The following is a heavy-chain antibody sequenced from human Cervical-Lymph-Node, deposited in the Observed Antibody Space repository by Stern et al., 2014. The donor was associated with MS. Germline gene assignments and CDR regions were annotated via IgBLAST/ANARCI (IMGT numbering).Heavy chain of an antibody. CDR1: GHTLTTYD. Sequence: QDQLVQSGAEVKKPGASVKISCKAPGHTLTTYDIHWVRQAPGQRLEWMGWINAGNSSQGRVTFTRDTSASTAYMDLSSLKAEDTAVYYCARSGGSSWHPTYYLHDWGQGTLVTVSS. J-gene: IGHJ4*02. CDR3: ARSGGSSWHPTYYLHD. D-gene: IGHD6-13*01. CDR2: INAGNS. V-gene: IGHV1-3*01.